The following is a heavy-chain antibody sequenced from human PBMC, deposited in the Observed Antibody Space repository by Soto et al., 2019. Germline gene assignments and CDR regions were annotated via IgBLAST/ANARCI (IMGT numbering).Heavy chain of an antibody. CDR1: GYTFTSYS. Sequence: QVQLVQSGAEVKTPGASVKVSCKASGYTFTSYSISWMRQAPGQGLEWMGWINAFNGNTNYAPKFRGRGTTTIARTKSIVYMALRSLGSDDTAVYYCARDWDNSGWGGGRGMDVWGQGTTVIVSS. V-gene: IGHV1-18*01. CDR2: INAFNGNT. J-gene: IGHJ6*02. D-gene: IGHD6-19*01. CDR3: ARDWDNSGWGGGRGMDV.